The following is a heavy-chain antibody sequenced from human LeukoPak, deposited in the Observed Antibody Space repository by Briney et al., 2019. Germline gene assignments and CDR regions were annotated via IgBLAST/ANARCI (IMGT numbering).Heavy chain of an antibody. D-gene: IGHD3-22*01. J-gene: IGHJ5*02. Sequence: SQTLSLTCTVSGGSISSGGHYWTWIRQHPGKGLEWIAYTHYSGTTYYNPSLKSRVTISLDTSKNQFSLKLSSVTAADTAVYSCARYYFDGSCYSNWFDPWGQGTLVTVSS. CDR1: GGSISSGGHY. CDR3: ARYYFDGSCYSNWFDP. V-gene: IGHV4-31*03. CDR2: THYSGTT.